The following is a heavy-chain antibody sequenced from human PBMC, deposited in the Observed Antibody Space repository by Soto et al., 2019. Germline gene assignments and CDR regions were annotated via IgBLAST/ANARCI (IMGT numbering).Heavy chain of an antibody. CDR3: ARSLYDLLTGSVYNWFDP. CDR2: INGGNGNT. CDR1: GYTFTNYA. V-gene: IGHV1-3*01. J-gene: IGHJ5*02. D-gene: IGHD3-9*01. Sequence: SVKVCSKASGYTFTNYAMHWVRQSPGQRLEWMGWINGGNGNTKYSQKFQGRVTITRDTSASTAYMELSSLRSEDTAVYYCARSLYDLLTGSVYNWFDPWGRGTLVTVSS.